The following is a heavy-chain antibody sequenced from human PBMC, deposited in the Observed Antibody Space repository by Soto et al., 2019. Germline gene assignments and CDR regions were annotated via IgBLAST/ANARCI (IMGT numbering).Heavy chain of an antibody. D-gene: IGHD6-6*01. V-gene: IGHV4-30-4*01. CDR2: IYYSGST. J-gene: IGHJ4*02. Sequence: LSLTCTVSGGSISSDDYYWTWIRQPPGKGLEWIGYIYYSGSTYYNPSLKSRLTISLDTSKNQFSLKLSSVSAADTAVYYCARDRSNSPDYFDYWGQGTLVTVSS. CDR1: GGSISSDDYY. CDR3: ARDRSNSPDYFDY.